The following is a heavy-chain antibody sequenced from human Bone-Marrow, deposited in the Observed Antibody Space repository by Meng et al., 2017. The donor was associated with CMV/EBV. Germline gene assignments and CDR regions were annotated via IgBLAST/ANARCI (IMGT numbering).Heavy chain of an antibody. Sequence: LSLTCAASGFTFSSYGMHWVRQAPGKGLEWVAFIRYDGSNKYYAESVKGRFTISRDNSKNTSYLQMNSLRAEDTAVYYCAKDPSIYYYDSSGYLDYWGQGTLVTVSS. CDR3: AKDPSIYYYDSSGYLDY. CDR1: GFTFSSYG. V-gene: IGHV3-30*02. J-gene: IGHJ4*02. D-gene: IGHD3-22*01. CDR2: IRYDGSNK.